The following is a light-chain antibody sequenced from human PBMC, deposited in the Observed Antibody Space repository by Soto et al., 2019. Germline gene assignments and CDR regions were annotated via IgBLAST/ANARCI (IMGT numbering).Light chain of an antibody. CDR3: QSSQDDFWV. CDR1: SGSIASNY. Sequence: NFMLTQPHSVSESPGKTVTISCTGSSGSIASNYVQWYQQRPGSAPTTVIYEDNQRPSGVPDRFSGSIDSSSNSASLTISGLKTEDEADYYCQSSQDDFWVFGGGTKVTVL. J-gene: IGLJ3*02. CDR2: EDN. V-gene: IGLV6-57*02.